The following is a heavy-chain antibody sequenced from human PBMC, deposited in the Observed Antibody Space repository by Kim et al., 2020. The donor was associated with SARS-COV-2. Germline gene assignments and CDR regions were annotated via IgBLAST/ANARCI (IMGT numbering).Heavy chain of an antibody. V-gene: IGHV3-53*01. CDR2: GST. CDR3: TNKIAAAGD. D-gene: IGHD6-13*01. J-gene: IGHJ4*02. Sequence: GSTYYAYSVKGRFTISRDNSKNTLYLQMNTLRAEDTAVYYCTNKIAAAGDWGQGTLVTVSS.